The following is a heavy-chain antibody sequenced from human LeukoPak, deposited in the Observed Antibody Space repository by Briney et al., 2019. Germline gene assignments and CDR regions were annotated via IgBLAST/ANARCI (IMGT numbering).Heavy chain of an antibody. CDR3: AKTYYYEGGAFDI. CDR1: GFTFSDYW. V-gene: IGHV3-74*01. J-gene: IGHJ3*02. D-gene: IGHD3-22*01. Sequence: PGGSLRLSCVASGFTFSDYWIHWVRQSPGKGLVWISRINSDATRRRYADSVKGRFTISRDNSKNTLYLQMNSLRAEDTAVYYCAKTYYYEGGAFDIWGQGTMVTVSS. CDR2: INSDATRR.